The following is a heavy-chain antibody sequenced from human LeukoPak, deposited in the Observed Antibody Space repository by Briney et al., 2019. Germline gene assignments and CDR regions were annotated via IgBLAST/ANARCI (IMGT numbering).Heavy chain of an antibody. CDR1: GYTFTSYG. D-gene: IGHD3-22*01. V-gene: IGHV1-18*01. CDR2: VSVYNGTT. Sequence: GASVKVSCKASGYTFTSYGISWVRQAPGQGLEWMGWVSVYNGTTNNAQKLQGRVTMTTDTSTSTAYMELRSLRSDDTAVYYCARVYNYYDTSGYYLGNYFDHWGRGTLVTVSS. CDR3: ARVYNYYDTSGYYLGNYFDH. J-gene: IGHJ4*02.